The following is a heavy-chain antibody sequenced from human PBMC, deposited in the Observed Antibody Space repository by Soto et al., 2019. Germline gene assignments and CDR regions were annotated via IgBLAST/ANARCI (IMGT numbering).Heavy chain of an antibody. Sequence: LSLTCAVYGGSFSGYYWSWIRQPPGKGLEWIGEINHSGSTNYNPSLKSRVTISVDTSKNQFSLKLSSVTAADTAVYYCARGGRLLGGGQKRVPPAKEFDPWGQGTLVTVSS. J-gene: IGHJ5*02. CDR2: INHSGST. CDR1: GGSFSGYY. V-gene: IGHV4-34*01. D-gene: IGHD2-2*01. CDR3: ARGGRLLGGGQKRVPPAKEFDP.